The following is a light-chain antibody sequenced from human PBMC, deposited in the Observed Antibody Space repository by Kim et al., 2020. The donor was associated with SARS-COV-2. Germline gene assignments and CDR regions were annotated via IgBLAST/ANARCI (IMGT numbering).Light chain of an antibody. CDR2: GAS. CDR1: QSVSSNY. J-gene: IGKJ1*01. Sequence: SPGESATLSCSASQSVSSNYLAWYQQKPGQAPRLLIYGASSRATGIPDRFSGSGSGTDFTLTITRLEPEDFAVYYCQQYSSSPATFGQGTKVDIK. CDR3: QQYSSSPAT. V-gene: IGKV3-20*01.